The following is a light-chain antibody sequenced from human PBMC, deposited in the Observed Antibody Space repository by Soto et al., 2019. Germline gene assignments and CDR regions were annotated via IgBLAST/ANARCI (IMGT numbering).Light chain of an antibody. Sequence: DIQMTQSPSTLSASVGDRVTITCRASQSISSWLAWYQQKPGEAPMYLIYKASNLESGVPSRFSGSGSGTEFTLTISSLQPDDFAIYYFQQYNSYPLTFGGGTKVDIK. J-gene: IGKJ4*01. CDR3: QQYNSYPLT. CDR1: QSISSW. V-gene: IGKV1-5*03. CDR2: KAS.